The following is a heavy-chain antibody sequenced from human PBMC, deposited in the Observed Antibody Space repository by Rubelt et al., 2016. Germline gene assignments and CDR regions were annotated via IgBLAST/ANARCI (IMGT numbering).Heavy chain of an antibody. Sequence: QVQLVQSGAEVKKPGASVKVSCKASGYTFTTYYMHWVRQAPGQGLEWMAWINPNSGVTNYAQKFQGRVALTRDTSLITVAMALSRLTSDDTAVYYGVRENWYYDDWGQGTLVTVSS. CDR3: VRENWYYDD. V-gene: IGHV1-2*02. CDR2: INPNSGVT. J-gene: IGHJ4*02. CDR1: GYTFTTYY. D-gene: IGHD1-7*01.